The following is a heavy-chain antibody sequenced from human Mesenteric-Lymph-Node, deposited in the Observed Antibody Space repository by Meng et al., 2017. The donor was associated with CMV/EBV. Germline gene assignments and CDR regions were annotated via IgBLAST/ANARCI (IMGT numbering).Heavy chain of an antibody. CDR2: INQDETEK. CDR1: GFTFSGYW. J-gene: IGHJ4*02. CDR3: ARNRPPDY. Sequence: GESLKISCAASGFTFSGYWMSWVRQAPGKGLERVANINQDETEKYYVDSVKGRFTISRDNANNILYLQMNSLRGEDTAVYYCARNRPPDYWGQGTLVTVSS. D-gene: IGHD2/OR15-2a*01. V-gene: IGHV3-7*01.